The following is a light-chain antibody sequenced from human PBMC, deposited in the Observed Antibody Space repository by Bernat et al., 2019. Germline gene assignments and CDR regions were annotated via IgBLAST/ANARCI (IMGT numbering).Light chain of an antibody. CDR3: QQTATSPLT. CDR2: RAS. J-gene: IGKJ4*01. V-gene: IGKV3-20*01. Sequence: EIVLTQSPGTLSLSPGDRATLSCRASQSISSERVAWYQQKPGQPPRLLMKRASSRATGIADRFVGSGSGTDFTLTISRLEPEDSAVYYCQQTATSPLTFGGGTKTEIK. CDR1: QSISSER.